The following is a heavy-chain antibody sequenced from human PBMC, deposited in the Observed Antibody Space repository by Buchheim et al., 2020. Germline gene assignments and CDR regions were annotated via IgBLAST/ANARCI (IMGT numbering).Heavy chain of an antibody. CDR3: AVDSSGYYFDYYYGMDV. V-gene: IGHV1-2*06. D-gene: IGHD3-22*01. Sequence: QVQLVQSGAEVKKPGASVKVSCKASGYTFTGYYMHWVRQAPGQGLEWMGRINPNSGGTNYAQKFQGRVTMTRETSISTAYLELSRLRSDDTAVYYCAVDSSGYYFDYYYGMDVWGQGTT. CDR1: GYTFTGYY. J-gene: IGHJ6*02. CDR2: INPNSGGT.